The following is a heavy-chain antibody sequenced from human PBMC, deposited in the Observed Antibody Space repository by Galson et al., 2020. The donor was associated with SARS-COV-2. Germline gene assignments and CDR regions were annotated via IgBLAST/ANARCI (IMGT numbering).Heavy chain of an antibody. D-gene: IGHD4-17*01. CDR2: ISGSGGST. V-gene: IGHV3-23*01. CDR3: AKDQGNDYGDQLDY. CDR1: GFTFTNYA. Sequence: GGSLRLSCAASGFTFTNYAMSWVRQAPGKGLEWVSGISGSGGSTYYADFGTGRFTISRDNSKNTVYLQMNSLGAGDTALYYCAKDQGNDYGDQLDYWGQGTLVTVSS. J-gene: IGHJ4*02.